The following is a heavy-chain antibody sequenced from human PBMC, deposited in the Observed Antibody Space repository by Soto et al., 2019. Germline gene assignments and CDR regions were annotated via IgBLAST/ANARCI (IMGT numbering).Heavy chain of an antibody. Sequence: GGSLRLSCTASGCTCGDYAMHCFRQAQGQGLEWVGFIRSKAYGGTTEYAASVKGRFTISRDDSKSIAYLQMDSLKTEDTAVYYCTRDGGDILTGYFNYYYYGMDVWGQGTAVTVSS. V-gene: IGHV3-49*03. CDR3: TRDGGDILTGYFNYYYYGMDV. CDR1: GCTCGDYA. D-gene: IGHD3-9*01. J-gene: IGHJ6*02. CDR2: IRSKAYGGTT.